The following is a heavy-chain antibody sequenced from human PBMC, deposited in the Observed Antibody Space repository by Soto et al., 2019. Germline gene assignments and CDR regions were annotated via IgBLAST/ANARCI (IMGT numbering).Heavy chain of an antibody. CDR2: ISSSSNAI. CDR3: VRGSGAYASNWFDP. Sequence: PGGSLRLSCAASGFTFSSYSVNWVRQAPGKGLEWVSFISSSSNAIKYADSVKGRFTISRDNAKNSLYLQMNSLRAEVTAVYYCVRGSGAYASNWFDPWGQGTPVTVSS. D-gene: IGHD3-16*01. CDR1: GFTFSSYS. V-gene: IGHV3-48*01. J-gene: IGHJ5*02.